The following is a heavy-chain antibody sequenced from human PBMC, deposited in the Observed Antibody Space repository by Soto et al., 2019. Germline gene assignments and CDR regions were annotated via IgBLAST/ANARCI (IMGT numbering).Heavy chain of an antibody. J-gene: IGHJ6*02. Sequence: SGPTLVNPXQTLTLTCTFSGFSLSTSGMCVSWICQPPGKALEWLALIDWDDDKYYSTSLKTRLTISKDTSKNQVVLTMTNMDPVDTATYYCASSSGGGYYYYGMDVWGQGTTVTVSS. CDR2: IDWDDDK. D-gene: IGHD6-19*01. CDR3: ASSSGGGYYYYGMDV. V-gene: IGHV2-70*01. CDR1: GFSLSTSGMC.